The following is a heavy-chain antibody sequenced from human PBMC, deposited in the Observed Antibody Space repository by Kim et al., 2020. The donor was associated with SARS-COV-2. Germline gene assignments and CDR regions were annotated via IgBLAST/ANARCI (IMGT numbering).Heavy chain of an antibody. D-gene: IGHD1-1*01. CDR1: GFTFSSYD. CDR2: ISYDGSNE. J-gene: IGHJ4*02. V-gene: IGHV3-30-3*01. Sequence: GGSLRLSCAASGFTFSSYDMHWVRQAPGKGLEWLAVISYDGSNEYYADSVKGRFTISRDNSKNTLYMQMNSLRAEDTAVYYCAREYNWNVGYWGQGTLVT. CDR3: AREYNWNVGY.